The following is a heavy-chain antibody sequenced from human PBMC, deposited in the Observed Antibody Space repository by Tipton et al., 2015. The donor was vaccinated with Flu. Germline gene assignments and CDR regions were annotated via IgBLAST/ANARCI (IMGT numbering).Heavy chain of an antibody. V-gene: IGHV4-39*01. CDR3: ARVAPAARGRGQFDY. Sequence: TLSLTCTVSGGSISSSSYYWGWIRQPPGKGLEWIGSIYYSGSTYYNPSLKSRVTISVDTSKNQFSLKLSSVTAADTAVYYCARVAPAARGRGQFDYWGQGTLVTVSS. CDR2: IYYSGST. D-gene: IGHD2-2*01. CDR1: GGSISSSSYY. J-gene: IGHJ4*02.